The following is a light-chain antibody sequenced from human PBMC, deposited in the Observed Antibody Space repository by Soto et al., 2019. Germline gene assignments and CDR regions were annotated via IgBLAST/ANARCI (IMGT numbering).Light chain of an antibody. CDR1: SSNIEKNY. V-gene: IGLV1-51*01. Sequence: QSLLTQPPSVSAAPGQKVTISCSGSSSNIEKNYVSWYQQFPGTAPKLLIYDNNKRASGSPDRFSGSKSGTSATLGITGLQTGDEAYYYCGAWDSSLNVRAFGGGTKLTVL. CDR3: GAWDSSLNVRA. J-gene: IGLJ3*02. CDR2: DNN.